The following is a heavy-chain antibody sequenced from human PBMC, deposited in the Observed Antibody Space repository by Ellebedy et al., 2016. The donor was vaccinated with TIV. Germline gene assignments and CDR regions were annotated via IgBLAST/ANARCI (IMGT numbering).Heavy chain of an antibody. CDR1: GFTFSSCW. CDR2: INSDGSST. D-gene: IGHD3-22*01. CDR3: ARENYDSSGYYYVGY. Sequence: GESLKISXAASGFTFSSCWMHWVRQAPGKGLVWVSRINSDGSSTSYADSVKGRFTISRDNAKNTLYLQMNSLRAEDTALYYCARENYDSSGYYYVGYWGQGTLVTVSS. V-gene: IGHV3-74*01. J-gene: IGHJ4*02.